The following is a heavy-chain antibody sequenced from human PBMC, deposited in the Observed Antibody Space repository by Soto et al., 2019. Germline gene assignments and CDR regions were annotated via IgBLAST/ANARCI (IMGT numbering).Heavy chain of an antibody. V-gene: IGHV4-34*01. CDR1: GGSFSGYY. D-gene: IGHD2-15*01. Sequence: SETLSLTCAVYGGSFSGYYWTWIRQPPGKGLEWIGEINHSGSTNYNASLKSRVTISVDTSKNQFSLKLRSVIAADTAVYYCARESEDLTSNFDYWGQGTLVTVSS. CDR2: INHSGST. CDR3: ARESEDLTSNFDY. J-gene: IGHJ4*02.